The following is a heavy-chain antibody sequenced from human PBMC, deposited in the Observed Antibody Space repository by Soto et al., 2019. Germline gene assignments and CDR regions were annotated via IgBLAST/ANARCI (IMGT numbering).Heavy chain of an antibody. V-gene: IGHV4-34*01. J-gene: IGHJ5*02. D-gene: IGHD3-10*01. CDR1: GGSFSGFH. CDR3: ARSKSGLPSSYYKAINWFDP. CDR2: VTQAGNT. Sequence: VQLQQWGAGLVKPSETLSLSCAVYGGSFSGFHWAWIRQPPGKGLEWIGDVTQAGNTNYNPSLKTRVTISGDTYKNQFSLQLRSVTVADTAVYYCARSKSGLPSSYYKAINWFDPWGQGTLVTVSS.